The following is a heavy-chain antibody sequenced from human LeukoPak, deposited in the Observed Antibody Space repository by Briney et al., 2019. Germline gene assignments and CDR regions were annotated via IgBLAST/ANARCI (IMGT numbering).Heavy chain of an antibody. J-gene: IGHJ3*02. CDR1: GFTVSSNY. D-gene: IGHD3-10*01. V-gene: IGHV3-66*01. Sequence: GGSLRLSCAASGFTVSSNYMSWVRQAPGKGLEWVSVIYSGGSTYYADSVKGRFTISRDNPKNALYLQMDSLRAEDTAVYYCARDRLITMVRGVIIRGDAFDIWGQGTMVTVSS. CDR3: ARDRLITMVRGVIIRGDAFDI. CDR2: IYSGGST.